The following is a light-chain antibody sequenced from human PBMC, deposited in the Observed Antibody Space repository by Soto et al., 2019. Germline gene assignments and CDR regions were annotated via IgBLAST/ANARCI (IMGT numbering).Light chain of an antibody. J-gene: IGLJ3*02. V-gene: IGLV1-44*01. CDR1: SSNIGSNT. Sequence: QSALTQPPSASGTPGQRVPISCSGSSSNIGSNTVNWYQQLPGTAPNLLIYSNNQRPSGVPDRFSGSKSGTSASLAISGLQSEDEADYYCAAWDDSLKGVFGGGTKLTVL. CDR2: SNN. CDR3: AAWDDSLKGV.